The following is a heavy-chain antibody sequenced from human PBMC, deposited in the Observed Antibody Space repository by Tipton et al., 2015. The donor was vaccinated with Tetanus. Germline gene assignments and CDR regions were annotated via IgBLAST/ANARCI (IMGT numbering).Heavy chain of an antibody. Sequence: SLRLSCAASGFSFSNYAMSWVRQAPGKGLEWVSAISGSGGSTYYADSVKGRFTISRDNSKNTLYLQMNSLRAEDTAVYYCAKEQSDADYYYYGMDVWGQGTTVTVSS. V-gene: IGHV3-23*01. CDR1: GFSFSNYA. D-gene: IGHD4-11*01. CDR3: AKEQSDADYYYYGMDV. CDR2: ISGSGGST. J-gene: IGHJ6*02.